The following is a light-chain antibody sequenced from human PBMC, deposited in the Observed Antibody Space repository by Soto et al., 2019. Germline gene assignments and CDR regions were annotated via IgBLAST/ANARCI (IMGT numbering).Light chain of an antibody. CDR1: TSNIGTNT. CDR3: AAWDDSVSGRV. Sequence: QSVLTRPPSASGTPGQWVTISCSGSTSNIGTNTVNWYQQLPGSAPKLVIYSNNQRPSGVPDRFSGSKSGTSGSLAISGLQSEDEADYYCAAWDDSVSGRVFGGGTK. CDR2: SNN. J-gene: IGLJ3*02. V-gene: IGLV1-44*01.